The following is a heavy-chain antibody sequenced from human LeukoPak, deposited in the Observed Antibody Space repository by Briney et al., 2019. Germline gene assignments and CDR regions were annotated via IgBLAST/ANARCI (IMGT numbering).Heavy chain of an antibody. Sequence: PSEALSLTCTVSGGSVSSSHYWGWIRQPPGKGLEWIVSVYYGGNTYYNASLRSRVTTSVDTSKNQFSLKLSSVTAADTAVYYCAKSTYYYDTFVNAFDFWGQGTVVTVSS. CDR1: GGSVSSSHY. CDR3: AKSTYYYDTFVNAFDF. J-gene: IGHJ3*01. D-gene: IGHD3-22*01. V-gene: IGHV4-39*07. CDR2: VYYGGNT.